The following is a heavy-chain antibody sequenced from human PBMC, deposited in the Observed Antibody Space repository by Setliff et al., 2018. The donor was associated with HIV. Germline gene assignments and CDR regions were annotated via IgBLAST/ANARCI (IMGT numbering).Heavy chain of an antibody. V-gene: IGHV1-69*10. CDR1: GFTFNHYA. Sequence: SVKVSCKASGFTFNHYALSWVRQAPGQRPEWMGGTIPMSDIPNYAQNFQGRVTITADHSTTTTYMELSSLSSEDTAVYYCARDYSPTFYYYDSSGTFDYWGQGTLVTVSS. D-gene: IGHD3-22*01. J-gene: IGHJ4*02. CDR3: ARDYSPTFYYYDSSGTFDY. CDR2: TIPMSDIP.